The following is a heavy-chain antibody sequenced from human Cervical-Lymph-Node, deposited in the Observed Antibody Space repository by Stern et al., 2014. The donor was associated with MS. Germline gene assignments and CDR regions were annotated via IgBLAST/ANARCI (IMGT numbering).Heavy chain of an antibody. CDR2: IWYDGSNK. CDR1: GFTFSSYG. J-gene: IGHJ4*02. Sequence: MQLVESGGGVVQPGRSLRLSCAASGFTFSSYGMHWVRQAPGKGLEWVAVIWYDGSNKYYADSVKGRFTISRDNSKNTLYLQMNSLRAEDTAVYYCARDGAVVPAALYYFDYWGQGTLVTVSS. D-gene: IGHD2-2*01. V-gene: IGHV3-33*01. CDR3: ARDGAVVPAALYYFDY.